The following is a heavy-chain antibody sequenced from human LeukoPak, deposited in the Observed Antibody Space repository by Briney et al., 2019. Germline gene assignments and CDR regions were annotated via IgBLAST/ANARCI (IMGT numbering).Heavy chain of an antibody. CDR2: YSHIGRA. D-gene: IGHD4-17*01. V-gene: IGHV4-39*07. CDR1: GGSTGSYS. J-gene: IGHJ4*02. CDR3: ARHKVGDYYNPSDF. Sequence: SETLSLTCTVSGGSTGSYSWGWIRQPPGKGLEWIGSYSHIGRAFYNPSLQSRVTISVDTSKNQISLKLSSVTAADTAVYYCARHKVGDYYNPSDFWGQGTLVTVSS.